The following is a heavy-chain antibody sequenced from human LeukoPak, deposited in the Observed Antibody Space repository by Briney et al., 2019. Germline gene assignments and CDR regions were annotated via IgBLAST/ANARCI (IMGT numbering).Heavy chain of an antibody. CDR1: GFTFSSYW. V-gene: IGHV3-7*01. CDR2: IKQDGSEK. J-gene: IGHJ4*02. Sequence: GGSLRLSCAASGFTFSSYWMSWVRQAPGKGLGWVANIKQDGSEKYYVDSVKGRFTISRDNAKNSLYLQMNSLRAEDTAVYYCARDTPTREYSGYDPLDYWGQGTLVTVSS. D-gene: IGHD5-12*01. CDR3: ARDTPTREYSGYDPLDY.